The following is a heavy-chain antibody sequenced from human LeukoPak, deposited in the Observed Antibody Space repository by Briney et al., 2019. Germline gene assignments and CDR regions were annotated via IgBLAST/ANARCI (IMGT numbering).Heavy chain of an antibody. J-gene: IGHJ6*02. CDR1: GSSLRSYF. D-gene: IGHD4-17*01. CDR2: ISYSGST. CDR3: ARHLYGDYVADV. V-gene: IGHV4-59*08. Sequence: SETLTLTCSVSGSSLRSYFWSWIRQTPGRGLEWIGYISYSGSTNYNPSLKSRVTISIGTSKTQFSLKVGSVTAADTAVYYCARHLYGDYVADVWGQGTTVSVSS.